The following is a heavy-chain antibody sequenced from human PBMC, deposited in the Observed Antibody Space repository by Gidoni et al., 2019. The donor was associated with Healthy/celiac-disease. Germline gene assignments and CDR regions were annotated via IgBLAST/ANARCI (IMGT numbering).Heavy chain of an antibody. V-gene: IGHV3-9*01. CDR1: GFTFDDYA. D-gene: IGHD6-13*01. J-gene: IGHJ6*02. Sequence: EVQLVESGGGLVQPGRSLRLSCAASGFTFDDYAMHWVRQAPGKGLEWVSGISWNSGSIGYADSVKGRFTISRDNAKNSLYLQMNSLRAEDTALYYCAKDLAAAPAGYYGMDVWGQGTTVTVSS. CDR2: ISWNSGSI. CDR3: AKDLAAAPAGYYGMDV.